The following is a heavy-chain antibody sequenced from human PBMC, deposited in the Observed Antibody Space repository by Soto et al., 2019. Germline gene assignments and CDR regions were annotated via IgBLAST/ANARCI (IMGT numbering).Heavy chain of an antibody. D-gene: IGHD4-17*01. CDR3: ARAFYGDYADYYYGMDV. Sequence: KHSETLSLTCTVSGGSISSGTYYGSLIRQHPGKGLEWIGYIYYSGRTYYNPSLKSRVTMSVYTSKNQFSLKLSSVTAADTAVYYCARAFYGDYADYYYGMDVWGQGTTVTVSS. J-gene: IGHJ6*02. V-gene: IGHV4-31*03. CDR1: GGSISSGTYY. CDR2: IYYSGRT.